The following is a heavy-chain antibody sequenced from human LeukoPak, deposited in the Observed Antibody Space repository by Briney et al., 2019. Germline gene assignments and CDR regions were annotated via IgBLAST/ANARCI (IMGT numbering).Heavy chain of an antibody. D-gene: IGHD3-3*01. CDR2: ISGSGGST. Sequence: GGSLRLSCAASGFTFSSYSMNWVRQAPGKGLEWVSAISGSGGSTYYADSVKGRFTISRDNSKNTLYLQMNSLRAEDTAVYYCAKSLNLLEWWTDYWGQGTLVTVSS. V-gene: IGHV3-23*01. J-gene: IGHJ4*02. CDR3: AKSLNLLEWWTDY. CDR1: GFTFSSYS.